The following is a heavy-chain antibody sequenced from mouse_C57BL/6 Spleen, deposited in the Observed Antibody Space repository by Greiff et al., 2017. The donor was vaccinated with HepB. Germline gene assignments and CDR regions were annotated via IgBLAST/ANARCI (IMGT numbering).Heavy chain of an antibody. CDR3: ARSGLYGSSPYYAMDY. CDR2: ILPGSGST. Sequence: QVQLQQSGAELMKPGASVKLSCKATGYTFTGYWIEWVKQRPGHGLEWIGEILPGSGSTNYNEKFKGKATFTADTSSNTAYMQLSSLTTEDSAIYYCARSGLYGSSPYYAMDYWGQGTSVTVSS. D-gene: IGHD1-1*01. CDR1: GYTFTGYW. J-gene: IGHJ4*01. V-gene: IGHV1-9*01.